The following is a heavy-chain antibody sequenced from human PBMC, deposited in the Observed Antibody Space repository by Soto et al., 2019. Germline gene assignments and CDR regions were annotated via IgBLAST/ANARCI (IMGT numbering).Heavy chain of an antibody. CDR2: VYHSGSA. V-gene: IGHV4-30-2*01. Sequence: QVQLQESGSGLVKASQTLSLTCAVSGDSISSGGYSWSWIRQPPGKGLEWIGYVYHSGSASYNPSLKRRVNITVDGSKNHFSLQPSSVTAADTAVYYCARGRLLPAVNFDYWGQGTLVSVSS. D-gene: IGHD2-2*01. CDR3: ARGRLLPAVNFDY. CDR1: GDSISSGGYS. J-gene: IGHJ4*02.